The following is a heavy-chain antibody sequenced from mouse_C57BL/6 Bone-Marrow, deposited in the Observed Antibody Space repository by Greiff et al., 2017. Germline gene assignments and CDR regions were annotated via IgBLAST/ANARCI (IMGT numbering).Heavy chain of an antibody. V-gene: IGHV3-6*01. J-gene: IGHJ4*01. CDR2: ISYDGSN. Sequence: DVQLQESGPGLVKPSQSLSLTCSVTGYSITSGYYWNWIRQFPGNKLEWMGYISYDGSNNYNPSLKNRIPITRDTSKHQFFLKLNSVTTEDTATYYCARETTALYYYAMDYWGQGTSVTVSA. CDR1: GYSITSGYY. D-gene: IGHD1-2*01. CDR3: ARETTALYYYAMDY.